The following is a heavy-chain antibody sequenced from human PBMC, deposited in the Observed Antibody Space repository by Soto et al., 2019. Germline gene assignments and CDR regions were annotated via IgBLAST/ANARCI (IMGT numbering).Heavy chain of an antibody. CDR1: GGSIRGGDYY. Sequence: QVQLQESGPGLVKPSQTLSLTCTVSGGSIRGGDYYWSWIRQHPGKGLAWIGYIFYSGNSFYNPSLMSGVTISVDTSTNQFSLQMSSVTAADTAIYYCAGLSSLYYNSDYGGYYFDYWGQGTLVSVSS. D-gene: IGHD3-10*01. CDR2: IFYSGNS. CDR3: AGLSSLYYNSDYGGYYFDY. J-gene: IGHJ4*02. V-gene: IGHV4-31*03.